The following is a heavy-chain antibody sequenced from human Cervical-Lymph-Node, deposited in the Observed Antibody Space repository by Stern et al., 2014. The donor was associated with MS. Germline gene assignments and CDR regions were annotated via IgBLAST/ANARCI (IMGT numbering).Heavy chain of an antibody. J-gene: IGHJ6*02. CDR3: AKDLGGTYYHYYYGMDV. Sequence: VQLVESGGGVVQPGRSLRLSCAASGFTFSSYGMHWVRQAPGKGLEWAAVISYDASNKYYADSVKGRFTISRDNSKNTLYLQMNSLRAEDTAVYYCAKDLGGTYYHYYYGMDVWGQGTTVTVSS. CDR1: GFTFSSYG. D-gene: IGHD1-26*01. V-gene: IGHV3-30*18. CDR2: ISYDASNK.